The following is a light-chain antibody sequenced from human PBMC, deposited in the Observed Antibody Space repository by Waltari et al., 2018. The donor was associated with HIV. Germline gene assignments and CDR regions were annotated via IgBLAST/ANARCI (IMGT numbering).Light chain of an antibody. CDR1: SSNIGPPEA. CDR2: NSN. V-gene: IGLV1-40*01. CDR3: QSSDSTLSGSV. Sequence: QSVLPQPPSVSGAPGQRVTLPYTGTSSNIGPPEAHWYQQFPGTAPRLLIYNSNNRPSGVPDRFSASKSGTSASLAITGLQADDEAYYYCQSSDSTLSGSVFGGGTKLTVL. J-gene: IGLJ2*01.